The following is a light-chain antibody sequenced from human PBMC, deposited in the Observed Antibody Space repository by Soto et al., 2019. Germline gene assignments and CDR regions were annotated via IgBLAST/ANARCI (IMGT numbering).Light chain of an antibody. Sequence: ESVLTQPPGTLSLSPGERATLSCRAGQSISTSYLAWYQQRFGQAPRLLIYGASSRATGIPDRFSGSGSGTDFTLTISRLEPVDFSVYHCQQYGSSITFGQGTRLEI. J-gene: IGKJ5*01. CDR3: QQYGSSIT. CDR2: GAS. V-gene: IGKV3-20*01. CDR1: QSISTSY.